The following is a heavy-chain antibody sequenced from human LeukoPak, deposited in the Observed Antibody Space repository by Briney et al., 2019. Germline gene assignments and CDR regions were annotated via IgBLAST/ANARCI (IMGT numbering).Heavy chain of an antibody. J-gene: IGHJ5*02. V-gene: IGHV5-51*01. D-gene: IGHD3-10*01. CDR2: IYPGDSDT. CDR1: GYSFTSYW. Sequence: GESLQISCKGSGYSFTSYWIGWVRQMPGKGLEWMGIIYPGDSDTRYSPSFLGQVTISADKSISTAYLQWSSLKASDTAMYYCARQTHVHYYGSGSYYNDNWFDPWGQGALVTVSS. CDR3: ARQTHVHYYGSGSYYNDNWFDP.